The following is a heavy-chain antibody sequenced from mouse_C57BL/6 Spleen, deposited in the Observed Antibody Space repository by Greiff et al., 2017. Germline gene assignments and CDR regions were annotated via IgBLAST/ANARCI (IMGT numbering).Heavy chain of an antibody. CDR2: ISSGSSTI. Sequence: EVMLVESGGGLVKPGGSLKLSCAASGFTFSDYGMHWVRQAPEKGLEWVAYISSGSSTIYYADTVKGRFTISRDNAKNTLFLQMTSLRSEDTAMYYGARDGNLWYFDVWGTGTTVTVSS. CDR3: ARDGNLWYFDV. J-gene: IGHJ1*03. D-gene: IGHD2-1*01. V-gene: IGHV5-17*01. CDR1: GFTFSDYG.